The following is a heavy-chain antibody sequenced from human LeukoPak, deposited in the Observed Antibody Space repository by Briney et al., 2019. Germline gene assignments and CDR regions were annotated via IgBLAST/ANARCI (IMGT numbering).Heavy chain of an antibody. Sequence: ASVKVSCKASGGTFGSYAISWVRQAPGQGLEWMGGIIPIFGTANYAQKFQGRVTITADESTSTAYMELSSLRSEDTAVYYCARGDTAMVDFDYWGQGTLVTVSS. D-gene: IGHD5-18*01. V-gene: IGHV1-69*13. CDR3: ARGDTAMVDFDY. CDR2: IIPIFGTA. CDR1: GGTFGSYA. J-gene: IGHJ4*02.